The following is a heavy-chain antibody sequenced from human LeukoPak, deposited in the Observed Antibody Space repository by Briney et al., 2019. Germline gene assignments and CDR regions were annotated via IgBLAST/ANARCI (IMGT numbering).Heavy chain of an antibody. CDR1: GGSISSGGYY. Sequence: PSETLSLTCTVSGGSISSGGYYWSWIRQHPGKGLEWIGYIYYSGSTYYNPSLKSRVTISVDTSKNQFSLKLSSVTAADTAVYYCASSRLIAGYSYGSGITADYWGQGNLVTVSS. D-gene: IGHD5-18*01. J-gene: IGHJ4*02. CDR3: ASSRLIAGYSYGSGITADY. V-gene: IGHV4-31*03. CDR2: IYYSGST.